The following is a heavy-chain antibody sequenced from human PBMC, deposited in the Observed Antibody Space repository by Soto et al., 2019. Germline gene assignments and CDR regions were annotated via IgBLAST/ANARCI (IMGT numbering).Heavy chain of an antibody. D-gene: IGHD6-13*01. V-gene: IGHV3-23*01. CDR2: ISCSGWST. Sequence: EVQLLESGGGLVQPGGSLRLSSAASGFTFSSYAMSWVRQAPGKGMEWVSGISCSGWSTYYAESVKGRFTISRDNSKNTLYLQMKSLRAEGTAVYYCAYSSTPFDYLGQGILVTVSS. CDR1: GFTFSSYA. CDR3: AYSSTPFDY. J-gene: IGHJ4*02.